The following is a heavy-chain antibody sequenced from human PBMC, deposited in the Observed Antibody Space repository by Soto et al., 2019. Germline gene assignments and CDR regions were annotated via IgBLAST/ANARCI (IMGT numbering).Heavy chain of an antibody. CDR2: IVPVFGRV. Sequence: QVHLVQSGAEVRKPGSSVRVSCKASGDTFTKYAISWLRQAPGQGLEWMGGIVPVFGRVTYAQRFQDRVSIIADKSTATSYLELTSLTADDTAVYYCAGVASGSTWDNFDYWGQGTLVTVSS. D-gene: IGHD3-10*01. J-gene: IGHJ4*02. V-gene: IGHV1-69*06. CDR3: AGVASGSTWDNFDY. CDR1: GDTFTKYA.